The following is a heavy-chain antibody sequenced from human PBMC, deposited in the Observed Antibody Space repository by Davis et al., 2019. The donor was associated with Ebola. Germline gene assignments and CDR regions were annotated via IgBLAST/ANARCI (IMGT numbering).Heavy chain of an antibody. Sequence: SVKVSCKASGYTFTGYYMHWVRQAPGQGLEWMGRIIPILGIANYAQKFQGRVTITADKSTSTAYMELSSLRSEDTAVYYCASSYYYDSSGYSFDYWGQGTLVTVSS. V-gene: IGHV1-69*02. D-gene: IGHD3-22*01. J-gene: IGHJ4*02. CDR2: IIPILGIA. CDR3: ASSYYYDSSGYSFDY. CDR1: GYTFTGYY.